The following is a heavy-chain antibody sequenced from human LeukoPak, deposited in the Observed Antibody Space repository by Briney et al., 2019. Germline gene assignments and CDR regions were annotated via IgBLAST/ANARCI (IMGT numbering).Heavy chain of an antibody. V-gene: IGHV3-21*01. CDR2: ISSSSSYI. D-gene: IGHD5-18*01. Sequence: GGSLRLSCAASGFTFSAYNVNWVRQAPGKGLEWVSSISSSSSYIYYADSVKGRFTISRDDAKNSLFLQMNSLRAEDSAVYYCARHHDTAFDYWGQGTLVTVSS. CDR1: GFTFSAYN. CDR3: ARHHDTAFDY. J-gene: IGHJ4*02.